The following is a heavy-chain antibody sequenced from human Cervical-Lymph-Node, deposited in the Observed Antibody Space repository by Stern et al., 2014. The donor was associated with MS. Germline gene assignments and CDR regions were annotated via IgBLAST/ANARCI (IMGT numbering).Heavy chain of an antibody. CDR1: GDSISSSAYY. D-gene: IGHD6-6*01. CDR2: IYYSGIT. J-gene: IGHJ1*01. Sequence: QVQLQQSGPGLVKPSETLSLTCSISGDSISSSAYYWGWIRQTPGKGLEWIGTIYYSGITYYNPSLKSRISISVDTSTNQFSLKRRSVTAADTAVYFCARLSSPQYFQLWGQGTQVTVSS. V-gene: IGHV4-39*01. CDR3: ARLSSPQYFQL.